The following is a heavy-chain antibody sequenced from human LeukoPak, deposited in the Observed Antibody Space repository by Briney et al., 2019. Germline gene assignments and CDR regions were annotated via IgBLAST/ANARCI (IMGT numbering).Heavy chain of an antibody. V-gene: IGHV4-34*01. CDR3: ARLYVVVVAANSSYYYGMDV. D-gene: IGHD2-15*01. Sequence: PSETLSLTCAVYGGSFSGYYWSWIRQPPGKGLEWIGEINHSGSTNYNPSLKSRVTISVDTSKNQFSLKLSSVTAADTAVYYCARLYVVVVAANSSYYYGMDVWGQGTTVTVSS. J-gene: IGHJ6*02. CDR2: INHSGST. CDR1: GGSFSGYY.